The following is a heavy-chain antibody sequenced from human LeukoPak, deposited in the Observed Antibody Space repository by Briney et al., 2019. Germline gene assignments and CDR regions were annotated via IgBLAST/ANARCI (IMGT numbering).Heavy chain of an antibody. CDR2: INAGNGNT. D-gene: IGHD3-9*01. CDR1: GYTFTSYA. V-gene: IGHV1-3*01. CDR3: ARGPHYDILTGYFPY. Sequence: GASVKVSCKASGYTFTSYAMHWVRQAPGQRLEWVGWINAGNGNTKYSQKFQGRVTITRDTSASTAYMELSSLRSEDTAVYYCARGPHYDILTGYFPYWGQGTLVTVSS. J-gene: IGHJ4*02.